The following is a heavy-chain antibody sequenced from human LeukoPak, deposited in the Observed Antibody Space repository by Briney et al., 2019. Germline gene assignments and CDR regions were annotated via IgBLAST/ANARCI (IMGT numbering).Heavy chain of an antibody. J-gene: IGHJ6*03. D-gene: IGHD3-3*01. CDR1: GGSISSYY. CDR3: AREAYYDFWSGTYYYYYMDV. V-gene: IGHV4-4*07. Sequence: SETLSLTCTVSGGSISSYYWSWIRQPAGKGLEWIGRIYTSGSTNYNPSLKSRVTMSVDTSKNQFSLKLSYVAAADTAVYYCAREAYYDFWSGTYYYYYMDVWGKGTTVTVS. CDR2: IYTSGST.